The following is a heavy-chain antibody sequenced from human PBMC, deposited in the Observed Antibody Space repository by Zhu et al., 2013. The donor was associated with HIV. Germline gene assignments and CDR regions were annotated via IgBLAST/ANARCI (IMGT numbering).Heavy chain of an antibody. V-gene: IGHV4-39*07. CDR3: ARRYCTGGVCGASHY. Sequence: QVQLQESGPGLVKPSETLSLTCTVSGGSISSSSYYWGWIRQPPGKGLEWIGSIYYSGSTYYNPSLKSRITISIDTSKNQFSPKLSSVTAADTAVYYCARRYCTGGVCGASHYWGQGTLVTVSS. CDR1: GGSISSSSYY. CDR2: IYYSGST. J-gene: IGHJ4*02. D-gene: IGHD2-8*02.